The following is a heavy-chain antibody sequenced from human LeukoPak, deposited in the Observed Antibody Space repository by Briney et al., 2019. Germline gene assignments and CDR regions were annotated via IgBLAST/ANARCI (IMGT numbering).Heavy chain of an antibody. CDR3: ARRVGEYSHPYDY. CDR1: GFTVSSNS. CDR2: IYNGGNT. V-gene: IGHV3-53*01. Sequence: GGSLRLSCTVSGFTVSSNSMSWVRQAPGKGLEWVSFIYNGGNTHYSDSVKGRFTISRDNSKNTLYLQMNSLRADDTAVYYCARRVGEYSHPYDYWGQGTLVTVSS. D-gene: IGHD4-17*01. J-gene: IGHJ4*02.